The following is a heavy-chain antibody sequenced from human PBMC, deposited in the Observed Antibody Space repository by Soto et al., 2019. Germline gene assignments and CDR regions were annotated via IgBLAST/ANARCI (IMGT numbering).Heavy chain of an antibody. J-gene: IGHJ4*02. D-gene: IGHD4-4*01. V-gene: IGHV3-11*06. CDR3: ARDRNSALNY. Sequence: PGGSLRLSCAASGFTFSDYYMTWIRQAPGKGLEWLSYISGSSYTNYADSVKGRFTISRDNAKNSLYLQMNSLRAEDTAVYYCARDRNSALNYWGQGTLVTVSS. CDR1: GFTFSDYY. CDR2: ISGSSYT.